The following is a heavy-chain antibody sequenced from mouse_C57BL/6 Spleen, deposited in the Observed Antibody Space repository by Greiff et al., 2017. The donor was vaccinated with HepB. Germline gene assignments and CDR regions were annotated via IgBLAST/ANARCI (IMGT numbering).Heavy chain of an antibody. J-gene: IGHJ3*01. CDR2: IYPGDGDT. CDR3: ARDDGYPFAY. V-gene: IGHV1-82*01. Sequence: QVQLQQSGPELVKPGASVKISCKASGYAFSSSWMNWVKQRPGKGLEWIGRIYPGDGDTNYNGKFKGKATLTADKSSSTAYMQLSGLASEDSAVYFCARDDGYPFAYWGQGTLVTVSA. D-gene: IGHD2-3*01. CDR1: GYAFSSSW.